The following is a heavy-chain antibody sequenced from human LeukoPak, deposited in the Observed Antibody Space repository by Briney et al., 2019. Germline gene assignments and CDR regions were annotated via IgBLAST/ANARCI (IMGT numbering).Heavy chain of an antibody. Sequence: PGGSLRLSCAASGFSLSSFQMKWVRQAPGKGLEWISYISDSGTTEYYADSVKGRFTISRDNAKNSLYLQMNSLTGEDTALYYCARDGTTNRYNWFDSWGQGTLVTVSS. CDR1: GFSLSSFQ. CDR2: ISDSGTTE. CDR3: ARDGTTNRYNWFDS. V-gene: IGHV3-48*03. D-gene: IGHD2-8*01. J-gene: IGHJ5*01.